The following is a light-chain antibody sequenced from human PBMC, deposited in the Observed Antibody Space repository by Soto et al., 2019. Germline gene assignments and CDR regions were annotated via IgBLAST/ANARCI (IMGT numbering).Light chain of an antibody. Sequence: DIQMTQSPSSLSASVGDRVTVTCRTSLTISKSLNWYQQKPGKAPKVLIYGVSNLQSGVPSRFSGSGSGTDFILTISSVQPEDSATYYCQQSYGAPLTCGGGTSVEIK. CDR2: GVS. CDR1: LTISKS. CDR3: QQSYGAPLT. V-gene: IGKV1-39*01. J-gene: IGKJ4*01.